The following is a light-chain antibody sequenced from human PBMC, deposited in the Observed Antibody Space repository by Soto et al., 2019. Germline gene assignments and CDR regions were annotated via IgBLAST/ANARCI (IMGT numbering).Light chain of an antibody. Sequence: EIVLTQSPGTLSLSPGERATLSCRASQSVSSNLAWYQQKPGQAPRLLIYAASTRATGIPARFSGSGSGTEFTLTVSSLQSEDFVVYYCQQYNNWPRTFGQGTKVDI. J-gene: IGKJ1*01. CDR3: QQYNNWPRT. CDR2: AAS. CDR1: QSVSSN. V-gene: IGKV3-15*01.